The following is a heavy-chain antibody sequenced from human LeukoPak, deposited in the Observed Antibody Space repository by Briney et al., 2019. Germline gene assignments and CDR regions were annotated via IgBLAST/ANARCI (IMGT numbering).Heavy chain of an antibody. CDR3: ASTNYDYVWGSYRFDY. CDR1: GYTFTSNY. Sequence: ASVKVSCKASGYTFTSNYIHWVRQAPGQGLEWMGMIYPRDGSTSYAQKFQGRVTMTRNTSISTAYMELSSLRSEDTAVYYCASTNYDYVWGSYRFDYWGQGTLVTVSS. D-gene: IGHD3-16*02. V-gene: IGHV1-46*01. J-gene: IGHJ4*02. CDR2: IYPRDGST.